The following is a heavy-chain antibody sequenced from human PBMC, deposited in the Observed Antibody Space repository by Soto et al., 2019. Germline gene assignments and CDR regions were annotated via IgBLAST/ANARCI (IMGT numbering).Heavy chain of an antibody. CDR1: GFNLGNYA. J-gene: IGHJ4*02. CDR3: AKDKGGTPYYFDS. Sequence: EVQLVESEGGLVQPGRSLRLSCEVSGFNLGNYAMHWVRQAPWKGLEWVAGIKWNSDKVGYAGAVKGRFTISRDNAKSSVYLQMNGLTTEDTARYYCAKDKGGTPYYFDSWGQGILVTVSS. CDR2: IKWNSDKV. V-gene: IGHV3-9*01. D-gene: IGHD6-25*01.